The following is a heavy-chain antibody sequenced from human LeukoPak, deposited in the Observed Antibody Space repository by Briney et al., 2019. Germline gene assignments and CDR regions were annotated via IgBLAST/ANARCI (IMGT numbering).Heavy chain of an antibody. CDR3: AKVSASYYMDYFDN. J-gene: IGHJ4*02. D-gene: IGHD1-26*01. V-gene: IGHV3-23*01. Sequence: GESRTLSWALAAPTFSNLAISCVRHAAGDFLGWDSAINDRGDNTFYADSVKGRFTISRDNSKNTLFLQMNSLRVDDTAVYYCAKVSASYYMDYFDNWGQGTLVTVSS. CDR1: APTFSNLA. CDR2: INDRGDNT.